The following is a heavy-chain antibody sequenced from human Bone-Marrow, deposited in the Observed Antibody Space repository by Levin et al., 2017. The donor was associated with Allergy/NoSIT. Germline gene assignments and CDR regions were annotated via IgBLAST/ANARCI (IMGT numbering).Heavy chain of an antibody. CDR3: ATSLVRGVPFY. CDR2: FKYIGTT. CDR1: GDSLSDYY. D-gene: IGHD3-10*01. Sequence: SQTLSLTCAVYGDSLSDYYWSWIRQPPGKGLEWIGEFKYIGTTDYNPSLKSRVTISVDTSKNQFSLRLNSVTAADTAVYYCATSLVRGVPFYWGQGTLVTVSS. J-gene: IGHJ1*01. V-gene: IGHV4-34*01.